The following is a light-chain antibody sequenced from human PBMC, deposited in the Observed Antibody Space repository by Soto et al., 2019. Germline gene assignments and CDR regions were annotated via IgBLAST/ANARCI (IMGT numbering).Light chain of an antibody. J-gene: IGKJ3*01. CDR1: QSVGKNY. CDR2: DAS. V-gene: IGKV3-20*01. CDR3: HHYINSPLT. Sequence: EIGVTQSPGTLSLSPGERATLSCRASQSVGKNYLAWYQQKPGLAPRLLIYDASSRATGIPDRFSGSGSGTDFTLTISRLEPEDFAVYYCHHYINSPLTFGPGTKVDIK.